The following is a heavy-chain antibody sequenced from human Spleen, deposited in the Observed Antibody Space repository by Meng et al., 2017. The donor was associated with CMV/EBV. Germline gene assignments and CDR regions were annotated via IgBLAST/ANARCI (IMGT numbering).Heavy chain of an antibody. CDR1: GGSFSGYY. Sequence: QVQLQQWGAGLLKPPATLSLTCAVYGGSFSGYYWSWIRQPPGKGLEWIGEINHSGSTNYNPSLKSRVTISVDTSKNQFSLKLSSVTAADTAVYYCARDSWFQEGFDYWGQGTLVTVSS. V-gene: IGHV4-34*01. J-gene: IGHJ4*02. CDR2: INHSGST. CDR3: ARDSWFQEGFDY. D-gene: IGHD6-13*01.